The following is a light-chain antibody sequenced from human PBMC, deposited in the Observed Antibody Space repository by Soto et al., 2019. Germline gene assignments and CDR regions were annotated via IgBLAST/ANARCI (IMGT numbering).Light chain of an antibody. J-gene: IGKJ1*01. CDR1: QSVRSN. CDR2: GAS. CDR3: QQYVSSPP. Sequence: EVEMTKSRSTLYESKRERATLSCRASQSVRSNLAWYQQKPGQAPRLLIYGASTRATGIPARFSGTGSGTDFTLTISRLEPEDFAVYYCQQYVSSPPFG. V-gene: IGKV3-15*01.